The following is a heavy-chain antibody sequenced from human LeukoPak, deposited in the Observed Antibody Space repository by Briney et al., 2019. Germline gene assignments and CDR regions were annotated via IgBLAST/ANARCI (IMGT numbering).Heavy chain of an antibody. CDR3: ARDRSPIYYDSPFYYYGMDV. CDR2: ISSSGITI. D-gene: IGHD3-22*01. V-gene: IGHV3-48*03. CDR1: GFSVRSYA. Sequence: GGSLRLSCAASGFSVRSYAMTWVRQAPGKGLEWLSYISSSGITIHYADSVKGRFTISRDNSKNTLYLQMNSLRAEDTAVYYCARDRSPIYYDSPFYYYGMDVWGQGTTVTVSS. J-gene: IGHJ6*02.